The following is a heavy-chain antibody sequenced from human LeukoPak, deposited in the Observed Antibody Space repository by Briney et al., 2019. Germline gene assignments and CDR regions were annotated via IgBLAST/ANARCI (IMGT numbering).Heavy chain of an antibody. D-gene: IGHD3-10*01. V-gene: IGHV4-61*05. J-gene: IGHJ2*01. CDR2: IYYSGST. Sequence: PSETLSLTCTVSGGSISSSSYYWGWIRQPPGKGLEWIGYIYYSGSTNYNPSLKSRVTISVDTSKNQFSLKLSSVTAADTAVYYCARSITMVRGIWYFDLWGRGTLVTVSS. CDR3: ARSITMVRGIWYFDL. CDR1: GGSISSSSYY.